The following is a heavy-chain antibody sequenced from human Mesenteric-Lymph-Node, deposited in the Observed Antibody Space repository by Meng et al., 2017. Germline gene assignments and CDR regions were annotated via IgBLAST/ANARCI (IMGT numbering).Heavy chain of an antibody. J-gene: IGHJ4*02. CDR1: GFTFSGYS. D-gene: IGHD5-24*01. V-gene: IGHV3-21*01. Sequence: EWQLVESGGGLVKPGGSLILSRAASGFTFSGYSINWVRQAPGKGLEWVSSIRSSSIYIYYADSVKGRFTISRDNAKNSLYLQMNSLRAEDTAVYYCARNVRLRDGYNSDYWGQGTLVTVSS. CDR2: IRSSSIYI. CDR3: ARNVRLRDGYNSDY.